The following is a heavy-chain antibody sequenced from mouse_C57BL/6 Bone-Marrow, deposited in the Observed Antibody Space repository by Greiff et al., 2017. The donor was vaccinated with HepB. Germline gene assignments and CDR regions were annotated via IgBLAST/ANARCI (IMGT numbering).Heavy chain of an antibody. D-gene: IGHD1-1*01. V-gene: IGHV1-64*01. CDR1: GYTFTSYW. CDR2: IHPNSGST. J-gene: IGHJ2*01. CDR3: ASVVAEGYFDY. Sequence: QVHVKQSGAELVKPGASVKLSCKASGYTFTSYWMHWVKQRPGQGLEWIGMIHPNSGSTNYNEKFKSKATLTVDKSSSTAYMQLSSLTSEDSAVYYCASVVAEGYFDYWGQGTTLTVSS.